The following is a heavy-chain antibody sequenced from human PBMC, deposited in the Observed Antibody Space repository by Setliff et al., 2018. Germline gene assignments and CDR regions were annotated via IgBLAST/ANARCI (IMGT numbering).Heavy chain of an antibody. D-gene: IGHD2-21*02. J-gene: IGHJ6*03. V-gene: IGHV4-34*01. CDR3: ARVVRDQLLFSVYYSYMDV. CDR1: GGTFSDYY. Sequence: PSETLSLTCAAYGGTFSDYYCTWIRQPPGKGLEWVGEINHSGSTNYNPSLKGRATLSRHASKKQCSLKLSSVTAADTAVYYCARVVRDQLLFSVYYSYMDVWGKGTTVTVSS. CDR2: INHSGST.